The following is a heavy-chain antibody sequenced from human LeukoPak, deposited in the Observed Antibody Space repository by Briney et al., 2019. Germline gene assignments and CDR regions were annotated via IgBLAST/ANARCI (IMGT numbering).Heavy chain of an antibody. CDR2: INSNMDNT. D-gene: IGHD7-27*01. CDR3: AKAKLGWLLFNAFDS. CDR1: GFIFDDYA. J-gene: IGHJ4*02. V-gene: IGHV3-9*01. Sequence: GGSLRLSCAASGFIFDDYAMHWVRLSPGKGLEWVSGINSNMDNTGYADSVKGRFIISRDNGKKSLYLQMNSLRAEDTAVYYCAKAKLGWLLFNAFDSWGQGTLVTVSS.